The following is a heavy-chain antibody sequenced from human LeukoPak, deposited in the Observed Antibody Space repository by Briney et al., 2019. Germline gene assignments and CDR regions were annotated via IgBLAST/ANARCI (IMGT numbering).Heavy chain of an antibody. CDR2: ISGSGGNT. CDR1: GFTFSSYA. J-gene: IGHJ6*02. V-gene: IGHV3-23*01. Sequence: GGSLRLSCAACGFTFSSYAMTCVSQAPGKGLEWVSAISGSGGNTYYADSVKGRFTISRDNSKNTLFLQMNGLRAGDTAQYYCARYCRTSSCSSYSYYGMDVWGQGTTVTVSS. CDR3: ARYCRTSSCSSYSYYGMDV. D-gene: IGHD2-2*01.